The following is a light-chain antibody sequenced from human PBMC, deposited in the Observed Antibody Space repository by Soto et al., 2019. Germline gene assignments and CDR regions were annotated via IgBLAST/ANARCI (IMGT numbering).Light chain of an antibody. CDR2: DAS. V-gene: IGKV1-5*01. J-gene: IGKJ1*01. CDR1: RPVSTW. CDR3: QQYYSFWT. Sequence: DIQMTQFPPTLSASVGDRVTITCRASRPVSTWVAWFQQKQGKAPTLMILDASTLKSGVPSRFSGSGSDTEFTLTVSSLQPDDSATYYCQQYYSFWTFGQGTKVEI.